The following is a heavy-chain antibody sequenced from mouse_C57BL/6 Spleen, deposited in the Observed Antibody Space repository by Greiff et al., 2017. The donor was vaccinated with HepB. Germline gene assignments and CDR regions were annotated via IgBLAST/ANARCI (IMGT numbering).Heavy chain of an antibody. CDR1: GYTFTSYW. V-gene: IGHV1-52*01. CDR2: IDPSDSET. J-gene: IGHJ1*03. CDR3: ARGYYGSSPWWYFEV. Sequence: QVQLQQPGAELVRPGSSVKLSCKASGYTFTSYWMHWVKQRPIQGLEWIGNIDPSDSETHYNQKFKDKATLTVDKSSSTAYMQLSSLTSEDSAVYYCARGYYGSSPWWYFEVWGTGTTVTVSS. D-gene: IGHD1-1*01.